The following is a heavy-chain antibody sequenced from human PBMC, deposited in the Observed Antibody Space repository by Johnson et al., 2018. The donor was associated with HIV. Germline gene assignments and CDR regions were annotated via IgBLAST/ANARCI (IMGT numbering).Heavy chain of an antibody. V-gene: IGHV3-30*19. Sequence: QVQLVESGGGVVQPGGSLRLSCAASGFTFSDYYMSWIRQAPGKGLEWVAVISYDGSNKYYADSVKGRFTISRDNSKNTLYLQMNSLRAEDTAVYYCARGGIVVVDFDAFDIWGQGTMVTVSS. D-gene: IGHD2-15*01. CDR1: GFTFSDYY. CDR2: ISYDGSNK. J-gene: IGHJ3*02. CDR3: ARGGIVVVDFDAFDI.